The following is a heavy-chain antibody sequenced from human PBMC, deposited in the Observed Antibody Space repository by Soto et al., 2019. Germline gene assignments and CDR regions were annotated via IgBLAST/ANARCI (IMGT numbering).Heavy chain of an antibody. V-gene: IGHV2-70*11. CDR1: GFSLSTSGMC. Sequence: SGPTLVNPTQTLTLTCTFSGFSLSTSGMCVSWIRQPPGKALEWLARIDWDDDKYYSTSLKTRFTISKDTSKNQVVLTMTNMDPVDTATYYCARIGTSGPLGWFDPWGQGTLVTVST. CDR2: IDWDDDK. CDR3: ARIGTSGPLGWFDP. J-gene: IGHJ5*02. D-gene: IGHD1-1*01.